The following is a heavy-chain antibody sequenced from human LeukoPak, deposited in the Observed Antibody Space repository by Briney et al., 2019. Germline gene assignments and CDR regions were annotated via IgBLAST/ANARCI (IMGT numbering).Heavy chain of an antibody. D-gene: IGHD3-10*01. CDR2: IKQDGSEK. CDR1: GFTFSSYW. V-gene: IGHV3-7*03. Sequence: GGSLRLSCAASGFTFSSYWMSWVRQAPGKGLEWVANIKQDGSEKYYVDSVKGRFTISRDNSKNTLYLQMNSLRAEDTAVYYCARTSTFGESDYWGQGTLVTVSS. J-gene: IGHJ4*02. CDR3: ARTSTFGESDY.